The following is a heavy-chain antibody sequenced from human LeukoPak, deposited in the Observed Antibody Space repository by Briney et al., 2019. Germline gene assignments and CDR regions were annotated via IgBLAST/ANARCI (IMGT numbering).Heavy chain of an antibody. J-gene: IGHJ4*02. CDR2: ISSSSSYI. CDR1: GSTFSDYY. V-gene: IGHV3-11*06. Sequence: PGGSLRLSCAASGSTFSDYYMSWIRQAPGKGLEWVSYISSSSSYIDYADSVKGRFTISRDNAQNSLYLQMNSLRAEDTAVYYCARDPQTETYFDYWGQGTLVSVSS. CDR3: ARDPQTETYFDY. D-gene: IGHD2-21*02.